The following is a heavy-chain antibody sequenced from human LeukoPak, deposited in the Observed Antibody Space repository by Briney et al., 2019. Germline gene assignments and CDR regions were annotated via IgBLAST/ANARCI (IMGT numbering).Heavy chain of an antibody. Sequence: SGGSLRLSCAASGFTFSSYAMHWVRQAPGKGLEWVAVISYDGSNKYYADSVKGRFTISRDNSNNTLYLQMNSLRAEDMAVYYCARDCNAYYYYYAMDVWGQGTTVTVSS. CDR3: ARDCNAYYYYYAMDV. CDR1: GFTFSSYA. V-gene: IGHV3-30-3*01. J-gene: IGHJ6*02. CDR2: ISYDGSNK. D-gene: IGHD2/OR15-2a*01.